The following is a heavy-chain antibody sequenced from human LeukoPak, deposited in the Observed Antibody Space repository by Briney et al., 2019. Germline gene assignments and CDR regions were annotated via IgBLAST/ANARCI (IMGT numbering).Heavy chain of an antibody. CDR2: IYGGGNV. CDR1: GFTVSSNY. D-gene: IGHD5-24*01. J-gene: IGHJ4*02. V-gene: IGHV3-53*01. Sequence: GGSLRLSCAASGFTVSSNYMNWVRQAPGKGLEWVSVIYGGGNVYYADSVKGRFTISRDNSKNTLYLQMNSLRAEDTAVYYCARGAGYNYPYYFDYWGQGTLVTVSS. CDR3: ARGAGYNYPYYFDY.